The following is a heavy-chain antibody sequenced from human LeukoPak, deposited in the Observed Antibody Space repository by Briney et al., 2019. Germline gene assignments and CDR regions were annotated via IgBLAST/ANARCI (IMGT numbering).Heavy chain of an antibody. D-gene: IGHD3-3*01. J-gene: IGHJ4*02. CDR2: ISGSGGST. V-gene: IGHV3-23*01. CDR3: ARVLTIFGVVIIQYYFDY. Sequence: GGSLRLSCAASGFTFSSYAMSWVRQAPGKGLEWVSAISGSGGSTYYADSVKGRFTISRDNAKNSLYLQMNSLRAEDTAVYYCARVLTIFGVVIIQYYFDYWGQGTLVTVSS. CDR1: GFTFSSYA.